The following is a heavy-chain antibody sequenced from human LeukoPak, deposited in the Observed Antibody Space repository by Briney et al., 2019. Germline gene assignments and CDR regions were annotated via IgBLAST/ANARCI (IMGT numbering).Heavy chain of an antibody. V-gene: IGHV3-30-3*01. Sequence: GGSLRLSCAASGFTFSSYAMHWVRQAPGKGLEWVAVISYDGSNKYYADSVKGRFTISRDNSKNTLYLQMNSLRAEDTAVYYCARDIGSSGSFGYFDYWGQGTLVTVSS. J-gene: IGHJ4*02. D-gene: IGHD1-26*01. CDR3: ARDIGSSGSFGYFDY. CDR1: GFTFSSYA. CDR2: ISYDGSNK.